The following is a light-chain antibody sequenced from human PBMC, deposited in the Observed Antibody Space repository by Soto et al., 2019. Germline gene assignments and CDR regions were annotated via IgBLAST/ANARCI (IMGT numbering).Light chain of an antibody. CDR2: ATS. CDR1: QNIFTY. CDR3: QHSYSSPT. V-gene: IGKV1-39*01. J-gene: IGKJ2*01. Sequence: DIQVTQSPSSLSASVGDRVTMTCRASQNIFTYLNWYQQRPGKAPNLLIYATSNLQSGVPSRFSGSGSGTDFTLTISSLQPEDFATYYCQHSYSSPTFGQGTKVDIK.